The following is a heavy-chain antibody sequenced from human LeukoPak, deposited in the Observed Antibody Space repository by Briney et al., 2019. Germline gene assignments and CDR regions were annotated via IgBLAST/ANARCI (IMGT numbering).Heavy chain of an antibody. V-gene: IGHV4-61*01. CDR3: ARSVDIVATIDY. D-gene: IGHD5-12*01. J-gene: IGHJ4*02. Sequence: SETLSLTCTVSGGSVSSGSYYWSWIRQPPGKGLEWIGYIYYSGSTNYNPSLKSRVTISVDTSKNQFSLKLSSVTAADTAVYYCARSVDIVATIDYWGQGTLVTVSA. CDR2: IYYSGST. CDR1: GGSVSSGSYY.